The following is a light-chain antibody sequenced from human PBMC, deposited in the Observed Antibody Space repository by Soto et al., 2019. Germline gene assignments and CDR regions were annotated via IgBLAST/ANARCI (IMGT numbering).Light chain of an antibody. J-gene: IGKJ4*01. CDR1: QGISGW. Sequence: DSRMTQSPSTLSASVGVRFTISCRASQGISGWLAWYQQKPGKAPKLLIYDASSLESGVPSRFSGSGSGTEFTLTISSLQPDDFATYFCQQYQSYSSFGGGTKV. CDR2: DAS. CDR3: QQYQSYSS. V-gene: IGKV1-5*01.